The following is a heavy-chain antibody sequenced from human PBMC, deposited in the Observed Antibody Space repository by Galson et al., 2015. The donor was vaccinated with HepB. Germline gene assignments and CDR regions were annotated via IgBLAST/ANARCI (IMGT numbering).Heavy chain of an antibody. CDR2: IIPVFATT. V-gene: IGHV1-69*06. CDR1: GGTFRSYG. CDR3: ARAWDSSGYGIDY. D-gene: IGHD3-22*01. J-gene: IGHJ4*02. Sequence: SCKASGGTFRSYGVSWVRQAPGQGLEWVGGIIPVFATTNYAQEFQGRVTITADKSTSTAHMELSSLRSEDTAMYYCARAWDSSGYGIDYWGQGTLVTVSS.